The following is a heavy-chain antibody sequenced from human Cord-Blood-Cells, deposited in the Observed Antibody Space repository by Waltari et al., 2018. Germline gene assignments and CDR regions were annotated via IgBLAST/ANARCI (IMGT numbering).Heavy chain of an antibody. Sequence: QVQLVESGGGVVQPGRSLRLSCAASGFTFSSYAMHWVRQAPGKGLEWVAVISHDGMNKYSADSVKCRFTISRDNSKNTLYLQMNSLRAEDTAVYYCARGVDILTGYDAFDIWGQGTMVTVSS. V-gene: IGHV3-30*04. CDR3: ARGVDILTGYDAFDI. D-gene: IGHD3-9*01. J-gene: IGHJ3*02. CDR1: GFTFSSYA. CDR2: ISHDGMNK.